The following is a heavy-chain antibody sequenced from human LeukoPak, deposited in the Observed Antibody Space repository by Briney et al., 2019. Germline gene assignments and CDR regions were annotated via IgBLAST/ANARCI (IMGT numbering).Heavy chain of an antibody. V-gene: IGHV4-59*13. CDR1: GGSIGSYY. Sequence: SKTWPFTCTVSGGSIGSYYGAWIGQPPGRGRDGMGNIYYSGSTNYNPSLKSRVTISVDTSKNQFSLKLSFVTAADTAVYYCAGERGIAAAEGWFDPWGQGTLVTVSS. CDR2: IYYSGST. J-gene: IGHJ5*02. D-gene: IGHD6-13*01. CDR3: AGERGIAAAEGWFDP.